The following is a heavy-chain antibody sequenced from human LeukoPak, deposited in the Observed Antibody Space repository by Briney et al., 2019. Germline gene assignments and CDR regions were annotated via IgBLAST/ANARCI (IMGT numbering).Heavy chain of an antibody. CDR3: TTDGEGYCSGGSCYSSFDY. CDR1: GFTFRNAW. D-gene: IGHD2-15*01. CDR2: IKSKTDGGTT. V-gene: IGHV3-15*01. Sequence: GALRLSCAASGFTFRNAWMSWVRQAPGKGLEWVGRIKSKTDGGTTDYAAPVKGRFTISRDDSKNTLYLQMSSLKTEDTAVYYCTTDGEGYCSGGSCYSSFDYWGQGTLVTVSS. J-gene: IGHJ4*02.